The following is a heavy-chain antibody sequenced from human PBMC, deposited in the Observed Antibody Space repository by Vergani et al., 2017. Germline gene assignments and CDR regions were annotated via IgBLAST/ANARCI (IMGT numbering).Heavy chain of an antibody. J-gene: IGHJ6*02. V-gene: IGHV1-18*01. CDR3: ARDSPPPYNQPHYYYYGMDV. CDR1: GYTFTSYG. Sequence: QVQLVQSGAEVKKPGASVKVSCKASGYTFTSYGISWVRQAPGQGLEWMGWISAYNGNTNYAQKLQGRVTMTTDTSTSTAYMELRSLRSDDTAVYYCARDSPPPYNQPHYYYYGMDVWGQGTTVTVSS. CDR2: ISAYNGNT. D-gene: IGHD1-14*01.